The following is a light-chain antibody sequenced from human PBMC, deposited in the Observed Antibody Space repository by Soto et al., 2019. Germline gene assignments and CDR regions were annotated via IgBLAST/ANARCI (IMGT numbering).Light chain of an antibody. V-gene: IGLV2-8*01. Sequence: QSVLTQPPSASGSPGQSVTISCTGTISDVGGYNSVSWYQQHPGEAPKLMIYEVTKRPSGVPDRFSGSKSGNTASLTVSGLQAEDEADYYCSSYAGSNNFVFGTGTKVTVL. J-gene: IGLJ1*01. CDR3: SSYAGSNNFV. CDR2: EVT. CDR1: ISDVGGYNS.